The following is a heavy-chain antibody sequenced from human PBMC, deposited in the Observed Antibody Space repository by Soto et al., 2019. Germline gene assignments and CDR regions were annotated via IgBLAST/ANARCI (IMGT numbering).Heavy chain of an antibody. CDR2: IIPRFGTA. D-gene: IGHD2-21*02. V-gene: IGHV1-69*13. CDR3: ARDLTYCGGDCYPNY. J-gene: IGHJ4*02. Sequence: GASVKVSCKASGGTFSSYAISWVRQAPGQGLEWVGGIIPRFGTANYAQKFQGRVTITADESTSTAYMELSSLRSEDTAVYYCARDLTYCGGDCYPNYWGQGTLVTVSS. CDR1: GGTFSSYA.